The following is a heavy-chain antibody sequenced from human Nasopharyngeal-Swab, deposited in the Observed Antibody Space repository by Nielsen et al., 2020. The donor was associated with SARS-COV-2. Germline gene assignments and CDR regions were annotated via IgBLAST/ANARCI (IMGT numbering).Heavy chain of an antibody. CDR3: ARLSVDIVVVPAAIGAFDI. CDR2: ISGSGGST. V-gene: IGHV3-23*01. Sequence: SWIRQAPGKGLEWVSAISGSGGSTYYADSVKGRFTISRDNSKNTLYLQMNSLRAEDTAVYYCARLSVDIVVVPAAIGAFDIWGQGTMVTVSS. D-gene: IGHD2-2*03. J-gene: IGHJ3*02.